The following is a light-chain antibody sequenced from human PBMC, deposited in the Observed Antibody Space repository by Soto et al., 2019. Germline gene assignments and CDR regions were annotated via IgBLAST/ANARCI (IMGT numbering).Light chain of an antibody. J-gene: IGKJ1*01. CDR2: GAS. Sequence: EIGLTQSPGTLSLSPGERATLSCRASQSVSSSYLAWYQQQPGQAPRLLIYGASSRATGIPDRFSGSGSGTDFTLTISRLEPVVFAVYCRPQYGRSPTFAQ. CDR3: PQYGRSPT. V-gene: IGKV3-20*01. CDR1: QSVSSSY.